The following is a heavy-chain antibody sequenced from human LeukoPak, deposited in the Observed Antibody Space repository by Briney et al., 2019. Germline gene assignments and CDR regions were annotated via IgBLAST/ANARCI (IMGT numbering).Heavy chain of an antibody. Sequence: SETLSLTCTVSGGSISSYYWSWIRQPAGKGLEWIGRIYTSGSTNYNPSLKSRVTMSVDTSKNQFSLKLSSVTAADTAVYYCARDRTYSSSVIWFDPWGQGTLVTVSS. CDR1: GGSISSYY. CDR2: IYTSGST. CDR3: ARDRTYSSSVIWFDP. J-gene: IGHJ5*02. V-gene: IGHV4-4*07. D-gene: IGHD6-6*01.